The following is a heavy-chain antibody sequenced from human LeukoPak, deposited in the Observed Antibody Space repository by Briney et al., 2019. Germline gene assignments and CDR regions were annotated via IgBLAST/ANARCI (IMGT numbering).Heavy chain of an antibody. V-gene: IGHV4-39*01. D-gene: IGHD1-26*01. J-gene: IGHJ4*02. CDR2: IYYSGST. CDR1: SGSISSSSYY. CDR3: ARHSGTYPFDY. Sequence: PSETLSLTCTVSSGSISSSSYYWGWIRQPPGKGLEWIGCIYYSGSTYYNPSLKSRVTISVDTSKNHFSLKLSSVTVADTAVYYCARHSGTYPFDYWGQGTLVTVSS.